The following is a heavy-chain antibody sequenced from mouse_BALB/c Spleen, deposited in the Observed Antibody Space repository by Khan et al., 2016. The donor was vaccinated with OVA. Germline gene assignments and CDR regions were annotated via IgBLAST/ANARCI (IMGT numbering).Heavy chain of an antibody. Sequence: EVQLQESGPGLVKPSQSLSLTCTATGYSITSDYARNWIRQFPGNKLEWMGYISPSGSTNYNPAFKSRISITRDTSKNQFFLQLNSVTTEDTATXYCARDGSHYGCAMDYWGQGTSVTVSS. D-gene: IGHD2-3*01. CDR2: ISPSGST. CDR1: GYSITSDYA. J-gene: IGHJ4*01. CDR3: ARDGSHYGCAMDY. V-gene: IGHV3-2*02.